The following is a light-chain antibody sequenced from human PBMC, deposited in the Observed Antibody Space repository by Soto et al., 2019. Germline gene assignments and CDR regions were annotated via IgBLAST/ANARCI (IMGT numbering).Light chain of an antibody. CDR1: QSLSVSY. Sequence: PGDRATLSCRASQSLSVSYIAWYQQKPGQAPRLLIYSTSTRAAGIPDRFTGRGSGTHFTLAISRLEPEDFAVYYCHQFADSPQTFGQGTTVEV. CDR3: HQFADSPQT. J-gene: IGKJ1*01. V-gene: IGKV3-20*01. CDR2: STS.